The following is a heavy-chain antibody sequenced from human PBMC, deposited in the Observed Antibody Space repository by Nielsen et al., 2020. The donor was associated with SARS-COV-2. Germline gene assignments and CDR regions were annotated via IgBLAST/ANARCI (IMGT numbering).Heavy chain of an antibody. V-gene: IGHV5-51*01. J-gene: IGHJ4*02. D-gene: IGHD3-9*01. CDR1: GYSFTNYW. CDR3: ARVQNYDVLTGYKPRAAPLDY. CDR2: IFAGDSDT. Sequence: GESLKISCQGSGYSFTNYWIGWVRQMPGKGLEWMGIIFAGDSDTRYSPSFQGQVTISADKSLRTAYLQWSSPKASDTAMYFCARVQNYDVLTGYKPRAAPLDYWGQGTLVTVSS.